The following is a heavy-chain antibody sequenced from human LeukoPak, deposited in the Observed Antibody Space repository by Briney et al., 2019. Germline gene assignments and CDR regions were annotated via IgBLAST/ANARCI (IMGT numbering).Heavy chain of an antibody. CDR3: ARTIAQYTNTWLYYYYGLDV. CDR1: GFSFRSFA. Sequence: PGGSLRLSYSASGFSFRSFAMSWVRQAPGQGLEWVSSISGGGEDTYYADSVKGRFTISRDNSETTLYLQMNSLGADDTALYYCARTIAQYTNTWLYYYYGLDVWGQGTTVTVSS. CDR2: ISGGGEDT. V-gene: IGHV3-23*01. J-gene: IGHJ6*02. D-gene: IGHD6-13*01.